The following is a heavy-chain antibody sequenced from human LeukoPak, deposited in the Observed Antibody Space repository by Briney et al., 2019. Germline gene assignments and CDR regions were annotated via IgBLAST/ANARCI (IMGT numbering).Heavy chain of an antibody. V-gene: IGHV1-2*02. CDR1: GYTFTGYY. CDR3: ARAIEVGVGATVLYFDY. J-gene: IGHJ4*02. D-gene: IGHD1-26*01. CDR2: INPNSGGT. Sequence: GASVKVSCKASGYTFTGYYMHWVRQAPGQGLEWMGWINPNSGGTNYAQKFQGRVTMTRDTSISTAYMELSRLRSDDTAVYYCARAIEVGVGATVLYFDYWGQGTLVTVSS.